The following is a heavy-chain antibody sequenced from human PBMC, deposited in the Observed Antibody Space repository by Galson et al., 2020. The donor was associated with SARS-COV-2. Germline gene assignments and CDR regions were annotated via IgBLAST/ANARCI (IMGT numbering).Heavy chain of an antibody. V-gene: IGHV3-30*18. CDR2: ISYDGSNK. CDR3: AKDLSRSDYYDSSGYYYVPNYYYGMDV. J-gene: IGHJ6*02. CDR1: GCTFSSYG. D-gene: IGHD3-22*01. Sequence: GESLKLYCAASGCTFSSYGMHWVRQAPGKGLEWVAVISYDGSNKYYADPVKGRFTISRDNSKHTLYLQMNSLRAEDTAVNYCAKDLSRSDYYDSSGYYYVPNYYYGMDVWGQGTTVTVSS.